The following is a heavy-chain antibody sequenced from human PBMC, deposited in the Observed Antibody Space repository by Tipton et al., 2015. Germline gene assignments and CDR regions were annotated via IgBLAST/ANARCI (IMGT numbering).Heavy chain of an antibody. CDR3: ARDVEYGMDV. Sequence: TLSLTCSVSSDSISKYYWSWIRQPPGKELEWIGYIQYSGSTNYNPSLKSRVTISVDTSKNQFSLMLRSVTAADTAVYYCARDVEYGMDVWGQGTTVTVSS. CDR1: SDSISKYY. V-gene: IGHV4-59*01. J-gene: IGHJ6*02. D-gene: IGHD5-24*01. CDR2: IQYSGST.